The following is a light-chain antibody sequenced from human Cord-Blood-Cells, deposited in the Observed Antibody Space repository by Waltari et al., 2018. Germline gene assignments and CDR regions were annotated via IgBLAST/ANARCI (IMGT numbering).Light chain of an antibody. J-gene: IGKJ4*01. Sequence: DIQITQSPSSLSASVGDRVTITCRASQSISSYLNWYQQKPGKAPKLLIYAACILQSGVPSRVSGSGSGTDFTLTISSLQPEDFATYYCQQSYSTPRMLTFGGGTKVEIK. CDR1: QSISSY. V-gene: IGKV1-39*01. CDR2: AAC. CDR3: QQSYSTPRMLT.